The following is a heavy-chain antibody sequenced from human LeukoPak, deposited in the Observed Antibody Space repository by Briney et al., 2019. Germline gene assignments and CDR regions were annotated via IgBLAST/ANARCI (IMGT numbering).Heavy chain of an antibody. CDR3: ARVRGGFWSGYYTGYFDY. Sequence: GGSLRLSCAASGFTFSDYYMSWIRQAPGKGLEWVSYISSSGSTIYYADSVKGRFTISRNNAKNSLYLQMSSLRAEDTAVYYCARVRGGFWSGYYTGYFDYWGQGTLVTVSS. CDR1: GFTFSDYY. D-gene: IGHD3-3*01. CDR2: ISSSGSTI. J-gene: IGHJ4*02. V-gene: IGHV3-11*04.